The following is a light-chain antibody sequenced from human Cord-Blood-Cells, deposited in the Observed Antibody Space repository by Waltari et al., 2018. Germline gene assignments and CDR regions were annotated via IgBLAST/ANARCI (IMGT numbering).Light chain of an antibody. CDR2: AAS. V-gene: IGKV1-8*01. Sequence: AIRMTQSPSSLSASTGGRVTITCRASQGISSYLAWYQQKPGKPPKLLIYAASPLQSGVPSRFSGSGSGTDFTLTISCLQSEDFATYYCQQYYSYPRTFGQGTKVEIK. CDR3: QQYYSYPRT. CDR1: QGISSY. J-gene: IGKJ1*01.